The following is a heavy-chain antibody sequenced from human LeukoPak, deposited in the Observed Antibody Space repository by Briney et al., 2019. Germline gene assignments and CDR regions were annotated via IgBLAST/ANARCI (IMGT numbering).Heavy chain of an antibody. CDR2: INPNGGGT. D-gene: IGHD3-10*01. CDR1: GYIFTGYY. Sequence: GASVKVSCKASGYIFTGYYMHWVRQAPGQGLEWMGWINPNGGGTNYAQKFQDRVTMTRDTSISTAYMELSRLRSDDTAVYDCARVQITMVQQAKLVYRLQGTLVTVSS. J-gene: IGHJ4*02. CDR3: ARVQITMVQQAKLVY. V-gene: IGHV1-2*02.